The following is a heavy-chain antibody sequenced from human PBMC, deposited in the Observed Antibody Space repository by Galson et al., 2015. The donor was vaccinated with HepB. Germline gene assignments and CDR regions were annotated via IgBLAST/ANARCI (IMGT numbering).Heavy chain of an antibody. CDR1: EFALNSYR. V-gene: IGHV3-21*06. J-gene: IGHJ3*01. Sequence: ALSLSCATSEFALNSYRFSWISQAPGMGLEWVASISSSSRYIHYVVPVTVPFTLSRDNAKNSMDLQMNGLREDDTAVYFCVRVLYEFLGGYRPDTFDLWGQGTMVTVSS. CDR3: VRVLYEFLGGYRPDTFDL. CDR2: ISSSSRYI. D-gene: IGHD3/OR15-3a*01.